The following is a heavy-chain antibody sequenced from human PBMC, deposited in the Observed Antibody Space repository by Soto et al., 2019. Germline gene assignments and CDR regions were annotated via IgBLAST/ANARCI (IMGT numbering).Heavy chain of an antibody. CDR2: INHRGSI. CDR1: GGSFSGYY. V-gene: IGHV4-34*01. CDR3: VRGGVGSFGEDC. J-gene: IGHJ4*02. Sequence: QVQLQQWGAGLLKPSETLSLTGTVYGGSFSGYYWIWIRQPPGKGLEWIGEINHRGSISYNPSLKSRVTMSTDTSKNQFSLKLTSVTAADTAVYYCVRGGVGSFGEDCWGQGTLVTVSS. D-gene: IGHD6-13*01.